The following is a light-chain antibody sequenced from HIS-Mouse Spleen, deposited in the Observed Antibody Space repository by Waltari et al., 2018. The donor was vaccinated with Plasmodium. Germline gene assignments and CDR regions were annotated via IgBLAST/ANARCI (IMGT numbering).Light chain of an antibody. CDR3: CSYAGSYTYV. Sequence: QSALTQPRSVSGSPGQSVTIPCTGTSSDVGGYNYVSWYQQHPGKAPKRMIYYFSKRPSGVPDRFSGSKAGNTASLTISGLQAEDEADYYCCSYAGSYTYVFGTGTKVTVL. V-gene: IGLV2-11*01. CDR1: SSDVGGYNY. J-gene: IGLJ1*01. CDR2: YFS.